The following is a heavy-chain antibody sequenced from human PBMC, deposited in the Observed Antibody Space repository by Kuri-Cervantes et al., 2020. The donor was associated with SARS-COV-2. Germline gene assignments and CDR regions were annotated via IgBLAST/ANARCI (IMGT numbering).Heavy chain of an antibody. V-gene: IGHV3-30-3*01. J-gene: IGHJ3*02. CDR1: GFTFSNYA. CDR3: ARELGSSGWNDAFDI. CDR2: ISYDGSNK. Sequence: GGSLRLSCAASGFTFSNYAMHWVRQAPGKGLEWVAVISYDGSNKYYADSVKGRFTISRDNSKNTLYLQMNSLRAEDTAVYYCARELGSSGWNDAFDIWGQGTMVTVSS. D-gene: IGHD6-19*01.